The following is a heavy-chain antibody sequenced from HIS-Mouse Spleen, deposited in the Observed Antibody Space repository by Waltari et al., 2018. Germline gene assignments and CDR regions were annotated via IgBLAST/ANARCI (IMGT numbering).Heavy chain of an antibody. J-gene: IGHJ3*02. CDR1: GGSISSYY. D-gene: IGHD6-13*01. CDR2: IYYSGGT. V-gene: IGHV4-59*08. CDR3: AAPGYSSSWYAFDI. Sequence: QVQLQESGPGLVKPSETLSLTCTVSGGSISSYYWSWIRQPPGKGLEWIGYIYYSGGTTSTPSRESRVTISVATSKTQFSLKLSSVTAADTAVYYCAAPGYSSSWYAFDIWGQGTMVTVSS.